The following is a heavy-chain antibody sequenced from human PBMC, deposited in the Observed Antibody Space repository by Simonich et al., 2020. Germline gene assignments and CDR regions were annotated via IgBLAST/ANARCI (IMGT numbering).Heavy chain of an antibody. CDR3: ARVGYSNYYYYGMDV. D-gene: IGHD6-13*01. Sequence: QVQLQESGPGLVKPSETLSLTCAVSGYSISSGYYWGWIRQPPGKGLEWIGSIYHSGITYYNPSLKSRVTISGDTSKNQFSLKLSSVTAADTAVYYCARVGYSNYYYYGMDVWGQGTTVTVSS. J-gene: IGHJ6*02. CDR1: GYSISSGYY. CDR2: IYHSGIT. V-gene: IGHV4-38-2*01.